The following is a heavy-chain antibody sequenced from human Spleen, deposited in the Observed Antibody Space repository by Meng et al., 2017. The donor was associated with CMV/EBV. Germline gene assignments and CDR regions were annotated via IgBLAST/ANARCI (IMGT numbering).Heavy chain of an antibody. CDR2: IFSSEGT. Sequence: GASISGGGYYWSWIRQYPGKGLEWIGYIFSSEGTYYNPSLGSRVFISMDASKSQFFLKLSAVTAADTAVYYCARWRVRSTVDFWFDPWGQGILVTVSS. D-gene: IGHD4-17*01. CDR3: ARWRVRSTVDFWFDP. J-gene: IGHJ5*02. V-gene: IGHV4-31*02. CDR1: GASISGGGYY.